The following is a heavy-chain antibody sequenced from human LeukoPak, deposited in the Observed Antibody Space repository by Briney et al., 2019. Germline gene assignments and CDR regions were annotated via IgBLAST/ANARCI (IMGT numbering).Heavy chain of an antibody. D-gene: IGHD3-22*01. V-gene: IGHV4-61*02. Sequence: ASQTLSLTCTVSGGSISSGSYYWSWIRQPAGKGPEWIGRIYTSGSTNYNPSLKSRVTISVDTSKNQFSLKLSSVTAADTAVYYCARLSRSDSSGFYYYYMDVWGKGTTVTVSS. CDR1: GGSISSGSYY. CDR2: IYTSGST. CDR3: ARLSRSDSSGFYYYYMDV. J-gene: IGHJ6*03.